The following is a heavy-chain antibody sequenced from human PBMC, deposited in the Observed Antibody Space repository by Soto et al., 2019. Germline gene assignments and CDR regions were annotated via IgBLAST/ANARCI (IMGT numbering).Heavy chain of an antibody. V-gene: IGHV1-69*12. CDR3: ARAQSPVRFLEWRKLDWFDP. Sequence: QVQLVQSGAEVKKPGSSVKVSCKASGGTFSSYAISWVRQAPGQGLEWMGGIIPIFGTANYAQKFQGRVTIPADESTSTAYMELSSLGSEDTAVYYCARAQSPVRFLEWRKLDWFDPWGQGTLVTVSS. D-gene: IGHD3-3*01. CDR2: IIPIFGTA. J-gene: IGHJ5*02. CDR1: GGTFSSYA.